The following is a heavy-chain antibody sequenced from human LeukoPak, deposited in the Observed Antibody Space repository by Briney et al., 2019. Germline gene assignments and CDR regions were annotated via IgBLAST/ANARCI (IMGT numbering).Heavy chain of an antibody. Sequence: PSQTLSLTCAISGDSVSSNSAAWNWIRQSPSRGLEWLGRTYYRSKWYNDYAVSVKSRITINPDTSKHQFSLQLNSVTPEDTAVYYWARDGGYSSGRRFDYWGQGTLVTVSS. J-gene: IGHJ4*02. D-gene: IGHD6-19*01. V-gene: IGHV6-1*01. CDR3: ARDGGYSSGRRFDY. CDR2: TYYRSKWYN. CDR1: GDSVSSNSAA.